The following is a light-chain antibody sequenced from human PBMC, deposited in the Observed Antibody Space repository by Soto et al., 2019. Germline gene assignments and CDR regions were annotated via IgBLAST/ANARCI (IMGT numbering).Light chain of an antibody. J-gene: IGKJ2*01. CDR3: MQALQTPRT. CDR1: QSLLHSNGYNY. Sequence: DIEMTQSPLSLSVTPGEPASISCRSSQSLLHSNGYNYLDWYLQKPGQSPHILISSNSNRASGVPDRFSGSGSGTDFTLKISKVEAEDVGVYYCMQALQTPRTFGQGTKLEIK. CDR2: SNS. V-gene: IGKV2-28*01.